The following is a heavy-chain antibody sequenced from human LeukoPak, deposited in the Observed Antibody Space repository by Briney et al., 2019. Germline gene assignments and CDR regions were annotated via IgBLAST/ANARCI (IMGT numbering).Heavy chain of an antibody. CDR3: ARDVRYYDSSGSDYEDAFDI. CDR2: ISSSSSYI. J-gene: IGHJ3*02. CDR1: GFTFSSYS. Sequence: GGSLRLSCAASGFTFSSYSMNWVRQATGKGLEWVSSISSSSSYIYYADSVKGRFTISRDNAKNSLYLQMNSLRAEDTAVYYCARDVRYYDSSGSDYEDAFDIWGQGTMVTVSS. D-gene: IGHD3-22*01. V-gene: IGHV3-21*01.